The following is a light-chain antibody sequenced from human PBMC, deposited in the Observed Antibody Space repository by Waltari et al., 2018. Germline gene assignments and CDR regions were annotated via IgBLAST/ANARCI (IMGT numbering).Light chain of an antibody. J-gene: IGKJ4*01. CDR3: QQYNNWPPLT. CDR1: QSVSSN. CDR2: GAS. Sequence: DIVMTQSPATLSVSPGERATISCRARQSVSSNLAWYHQKPGQAPRLLIDGASTRATGIPARFSGSGSGTEFTLTISSLQSEDFAVYYCQQYNNWPPLTFGGGTKVEIK. V-gene: IGKV3-15*01.